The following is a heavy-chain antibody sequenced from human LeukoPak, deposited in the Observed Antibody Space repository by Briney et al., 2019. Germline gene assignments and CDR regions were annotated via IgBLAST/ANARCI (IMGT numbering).Heavy chain of an antibody. CDR3: TRVRFLEWFPPGY. V-gene: IGHV3-49*03. CDR1: GFTFGDYA. D-gene: IGHD3-3*01. Sequence: GGSLRLSCTASGFTFGDYAMSWFRQAPGKGLEWVGFIRSKAYGGTTEYAASVKGRFTISRDDSKSIAYLQMNSLKTEDTAVYYCTRVRFLEWFPPGYWGQGTLVTVSS. CDR2: IRSKAYGGTT. J-gene: IGHJ4*02.